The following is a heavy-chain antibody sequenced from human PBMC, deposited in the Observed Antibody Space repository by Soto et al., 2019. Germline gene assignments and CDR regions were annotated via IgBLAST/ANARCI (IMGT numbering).Heavy chain of an antibody. Sequence: QLQLQESGSGLVKPSQTLSLTCAVSGGSISSGGYSWSWIRQPPGKGLEWIGYIYHSGSTYYNPSLKSRVTISVDRSKNQFSLKLSSVTAADTAVYYCARNKYYYGSGIIWFDPWGQGTLVTVSS. CDR2: IYHSGST. D-gene: IGHD3-10*01. V-gene: IGHV4-30-2*01. CDR3: ARNKYYYGSGIIWFDP. J-gene: IGHJ5*02. CDR1: GGSISSGGYS.